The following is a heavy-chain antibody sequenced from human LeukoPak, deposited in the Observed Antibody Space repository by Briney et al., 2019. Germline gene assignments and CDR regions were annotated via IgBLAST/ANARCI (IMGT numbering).Heavy chain of an antibody. J-gene: IGHJ4*02. V-gene: IGHV4-59*08. CDR1: GGSISSYY. Sequence: SETLSLTCTVSGGSISSYYWSWIRQPPGKGLEGIGYIYYSGSTNYNPSLKSRVTISVDTSKNQFSLKLSSVTAADTAVYYCASTSLRYTNPYYFDYWGQGTLVTVSS. D-gene: IGHD3-9*01. CDR2: IYYSGST. CDR3: ASTSLRYTNPYYFDY.